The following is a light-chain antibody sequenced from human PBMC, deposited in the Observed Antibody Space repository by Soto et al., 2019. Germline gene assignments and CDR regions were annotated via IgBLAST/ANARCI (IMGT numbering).Light chain of an antibody. CDR1: SSNIGAGSD. CDR2: INK. V-gene: IGLV1-40*01. Sequence: QSLLTQPPSVSGAPGQTVTISCTGTSSNIGAGSDVHWYQQLPGAAPKLLIYINKNRPSGVPDGFSGSKSGSSASLAITGLQAEDEADYYCQTYEISLSGAYVFGSGTKVAV. CDR3: QTYEISLSGAYV. J-gene: IGLJ1*01.